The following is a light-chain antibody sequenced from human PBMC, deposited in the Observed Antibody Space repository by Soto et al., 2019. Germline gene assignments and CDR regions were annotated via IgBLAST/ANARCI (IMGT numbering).Light chain of an antibody. CDR2: DAS. V-gene: IGKV1-13*02. Sequence: IQLTQSPSSLSASVGDKVTISCRASQAINSALAWCQKRPGKAPMVLIYDASILESGVPSRFSGSGSGTDFTLTISNLQPEDFATYYCQQFNSYPLTFGGGTKVEIE. CDR3: QQFNSYPLT. CDR1: QAINSA. J-gene: IGKJ4*01.